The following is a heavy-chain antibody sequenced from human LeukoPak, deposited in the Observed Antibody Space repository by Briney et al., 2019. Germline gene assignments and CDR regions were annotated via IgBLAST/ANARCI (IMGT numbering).Heavy chain of an antibody. J-gene: IGHJ6*03. V-gene: IGHV4-34*01. D-gene: IGHD2-2*01. CDR2: INHSGST. CDR3: ARVAEGYCSSTSCYDSHYYYYMDV. CDR1: GGSFSGYY. Sequence: SETLSLTCAVYGGSFSGYYWSWIRQPPGKGLEWIGEINHSGSTNYNPSLKSRVTISVDTSKNQFSLKLSSVTAADTAVYYCARVAEGYCSSTSCYDSHYYYYMDVWGKGTTVTVSS.